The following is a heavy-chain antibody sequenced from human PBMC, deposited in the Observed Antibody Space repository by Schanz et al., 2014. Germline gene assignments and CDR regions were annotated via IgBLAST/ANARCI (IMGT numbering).Heavy chain of an antibody. Sequence: EVQLLESGGGLVQPGGSLRLSCAASGFTFSSYAMSWVRQAPGKGLEWVSAISGSGGSTYYADSVKGRFTISRDNSKNSLYLQMNSLRAEDTALYSCAKAADWPVTRFDPWGQGTLVIVSS. CDR1: GFTFSSYA. CDR2: ISGSGGST. CDR3: AKAADWPVTRFDP. J-gene: IGHJ5*02. V-gene: IGHV3-23*01. D-gene: IGHD3-9*01.